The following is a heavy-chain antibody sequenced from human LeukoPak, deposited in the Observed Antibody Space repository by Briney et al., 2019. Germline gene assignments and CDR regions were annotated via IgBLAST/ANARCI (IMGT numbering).Heavy chain of an antibody. CDR2: INLDGRDK. D-gene: IGHD2-8*01. J-gene: IGHJ4*02. CDR1: GFTFSNAW. V-gene: IGHV3-7*01. Sequence: GGSLRLSCAASGFTFSNAWMSWVRQAPGKGLEWVASINLDGRDKKFVDSVRGRFTFSRDSAKNSLYLQMNSLRAEDTAVYFCVRDFGYCTNGVCYTVFDKWGQGTLVTVSS. CDR3: VRDFGYCTNGVCYTVFDK.